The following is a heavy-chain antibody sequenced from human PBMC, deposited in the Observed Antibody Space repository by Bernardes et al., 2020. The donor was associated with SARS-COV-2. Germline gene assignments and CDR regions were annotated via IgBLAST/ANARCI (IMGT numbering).Heavy chain of an antibody. CDR2: MNPNSGNT. Sequence: ASVKVSCKASGYTFTSYDINWVRQATGQGLEWMGWMNPNSGNTGYAQKFQGRVTMTRNTSISTAYMELSSLRSEDTAVYYCASEGHCSSTSCPPYYGMDVWGQGTTVTVSS. V-gene: IGHV1-8*01. CDR1: GYTFTSYD. CDR3: ASEGHCSSTSCPPYYGMDV. D-gene: IGHD2-2*01. J-gene: IGHJ6*02.